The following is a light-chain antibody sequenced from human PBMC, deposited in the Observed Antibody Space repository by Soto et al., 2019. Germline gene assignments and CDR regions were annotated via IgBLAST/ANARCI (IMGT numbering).Light chain of an antibody. J-gene: IGLJ2*01. Sequence: HSALTQPPSASGSPGQSVTISCTETSSDVGGYNYVSWYQQHPGKAPKLMIYEVSTRPSGVPDRFSGSKSGNTASLTVSGLQAEDEAEYYCSSYAGSNNLGVFGGGTKRTVL. CDR3: SSYAGSNNLGV. CDR2: EVS. CDR1: SSDVGGYNY. V-gene: IGLV2-8*01.